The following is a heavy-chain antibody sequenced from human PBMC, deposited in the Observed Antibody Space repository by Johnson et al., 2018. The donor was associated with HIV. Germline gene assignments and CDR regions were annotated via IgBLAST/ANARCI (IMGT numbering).Heavy chain of an antibody. J-gene: IGHJ3*02. CDR1: GFTFSSYG. CDR2: IRYYGSNK. D-gene: IGHD3-22*01. Sequence: QVQLVESGGGVVQPGGSLRLSCAASGFTFSSYGMHWVRQAPGKGLEWVAFIRYYGSNKYYADSVKGRFTISRDNSKNTLYLQMNSLRAEDTALYYCARDRRHYSYSSGYPDSDAFDIWGQGTMVTVSS. V-gene: IGHV3-30*02. CDR3: ARDRRHYSYSSGYPDSDAFDI.